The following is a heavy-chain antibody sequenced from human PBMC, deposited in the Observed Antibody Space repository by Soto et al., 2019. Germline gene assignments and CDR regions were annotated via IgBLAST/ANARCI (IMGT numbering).Heavy chain of an antibody. D-gene: IGHD3-10*01. CDR2: ISPYNGNR. J-gene: IGHJ6*02. CDR1: GYTFINYG. V-gene: IGHV1-18*01. CDR3: ASGEFYGLDV. Sequence: GASVKVSCKASGYTFINYGINWVRQAPGQGLERMGWISPYNGNRNYAQNLQGRVTMTTDTSTTTAYMEVRSLISNDSAVYYCASGEFYGLDVWGQGTKVTVSS.